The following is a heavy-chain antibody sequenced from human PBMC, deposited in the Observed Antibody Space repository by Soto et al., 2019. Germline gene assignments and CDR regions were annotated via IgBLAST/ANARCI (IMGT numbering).Heavy chain of an antibody. CDR1: GFIFSNYG. D-gene: IGHD6-13*01. J-gene: IGHJ4*02. CDR2: ITTTGGST. Sequence: DVQLLESGGGLVQPGGSLRLSCAASGFIFSNYGMNWVRLAPGEGLEWVSTITTTGGSTFYADSVRGRFTISRDNSKNTLDLQMNSLRVDDTAIYYSVRSWAFWGRGVVVTVSS. CDR3: VRSWAF. V-gene: IGHV3-23*01.